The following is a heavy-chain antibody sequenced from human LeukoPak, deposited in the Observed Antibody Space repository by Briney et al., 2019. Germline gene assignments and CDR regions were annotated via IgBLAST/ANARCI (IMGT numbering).Heavy chain of an antibody. J-gene: IGHJ4*02. D-gene: IGHD6-13*01. CDR1: GSSINSYY. Sequence: SETLSLTCTFSGSSINSYYWSWIRQSPGKGLEWIGYNYYGGTTNYNPSLKSRVTISVDTSKNQFSLKLTSVTAADTAVYYCARAVYSSSALDYWGQGTLVTVSS. CDR2: NYYGGTT. V-gene: IGHV4-59*01. CDR3: ARAVYSSSALDY.